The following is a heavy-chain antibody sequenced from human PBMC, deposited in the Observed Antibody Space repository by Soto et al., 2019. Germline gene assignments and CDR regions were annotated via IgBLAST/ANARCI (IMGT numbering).Heavy chain of an antibody. D-gene: IGHD6-6*01. J-gene: IGHJ2*01. Sequence: QVQLQESGPGLVKPSQTLSLTCTVSGGSISSGGYYWSWIRQHPGKGLEWIGYIYYSGSTYYNPSLKSRVNLSVDTCKTQFSLKLSSVTAADTAVYYCARGYRYRYSCSSGWYLDLWGRGTLVTVSS. CDR2: IYYSGST. CDR3: ARGYRYRYSCSSGWYLDL. V-gene: IGHV4-31*03. CDR1: GGSISSGGYY.